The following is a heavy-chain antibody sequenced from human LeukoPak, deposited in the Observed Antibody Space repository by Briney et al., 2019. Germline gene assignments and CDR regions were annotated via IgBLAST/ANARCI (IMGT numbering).Heavy chain of an antibody. CDR3: ARVLRAAAGTKFDY. D-gene: IGHD6-13*01. CDR1: GYSFTAFY. V-gene: IGHV1-2*02. J-gene: IGHJ4*02. Sequence: GASVKVSCKASGYSFTAFYIHWVRQAPGQGLEWMGWIHPRSGDTRYAQKFQGRVTMARDTSISTVYMDLSRLRSDDTAVYYCARVLRAAAGTKFDYWGQGTLVTVSS. CDR2: IHPRSGDT.